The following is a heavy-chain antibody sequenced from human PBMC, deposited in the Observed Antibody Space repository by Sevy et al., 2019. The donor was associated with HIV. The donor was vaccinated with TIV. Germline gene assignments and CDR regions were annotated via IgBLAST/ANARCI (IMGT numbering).Heavy chain of an antibody. CDR2: VWYDGSNK. J-gene: IGHJ4*02. Sequence: GGSLRLSCAASGFTFTSYGMHWVRQAPGRGLEWVAVVWYDGSNKDYADSVKGRFTISRDNSKNTLYLQMSSLRAEDTAIYYRARENTRAFDYWGQGILVTVSS. CDR1: GFTFTSYG. CDR3: ARENTRAFDY. V-gene: IGHV3-33*01. D-gene: IGHD2-15*01.